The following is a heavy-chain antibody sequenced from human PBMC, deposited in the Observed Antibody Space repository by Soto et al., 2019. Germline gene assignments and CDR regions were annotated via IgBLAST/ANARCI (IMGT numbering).Heavy chain of an antibody. CDR1: GFIFSMYS. J-gene: IGHJ6*02. D-gene: IGHD2-21*02. Sequence: GGSLRLSCEVSGFIFSMYSMSWVRQTPGKGLEWVAKTPQDGVDGHYADAVKGRFTISRDNGKNSLYLQMNNLRAEDTAVYYCARDHLILPAHDFFYGSDVWGRGATVTVSS. CDR2: TPQDGVDG. V-gene: IGHV3-7*03. CDR3: ARDHLILPAHDFFYGSDV.